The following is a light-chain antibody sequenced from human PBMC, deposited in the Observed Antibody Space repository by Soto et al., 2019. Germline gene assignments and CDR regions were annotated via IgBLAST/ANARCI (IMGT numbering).Light chain of an antibody. Sequence: QSALTQPASVSGSPGQSITISCTGTSSDVGGYDYVSWYQLHPGKAPKLMVFEVSNRPSGVSYRFSGSKSGNTASLTISGLQAEDEAEYYCSSYTNINTRACVFGTGTKLTVL. V-gene: IGLV2-14*01. CDR1: SSDVGGYDY. J-gene: IGLJ1*01. CDR3: SSYTNINTRACV. CDR2: EVS.